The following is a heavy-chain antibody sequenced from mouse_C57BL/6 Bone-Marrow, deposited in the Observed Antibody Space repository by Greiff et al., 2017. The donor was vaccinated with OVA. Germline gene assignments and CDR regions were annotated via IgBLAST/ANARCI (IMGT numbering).Heavy chain of an antibody. CDR1: GFTFSDYG. CDR2: ISRGSSTI. V-gene: IGHV5-17*01. J-gene: IGHJ2*01. Sequence: VQLVESGGGLVKPGGSLKLSCAASGFTFSDYGMHWVRQAPGKGLEWVAYISRGSSTIYYADTVKGRFTISRVNARNTLFLHMTSLRCEDTAMYYGAKSKYYLDYWGQGTTVTVSS. CDR3: AKSKYYLDY.